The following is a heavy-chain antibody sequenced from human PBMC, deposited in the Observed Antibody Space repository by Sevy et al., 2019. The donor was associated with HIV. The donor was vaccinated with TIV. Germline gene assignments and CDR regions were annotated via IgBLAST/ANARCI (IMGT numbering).Heavy chain of an antibody. J-gene: IGHJ6*03. CDR3: AKNPGVGSYYYMDV. V-gene: IGHV3-23*01. Sequence: GGSLRLSCAASGFTFSSYAMSWVRQAPGKGLEWVSSISGSGGSTYYADSLKGQFTISRDNSKNTLYLQVNSLRAEDTAVYYCAKNPGVGSYYYMDVWGKGTTVTVSS. D-gene: IGHD1-26*01. CDR1: GFTFSSYA. CDR2: ISGSGGST.